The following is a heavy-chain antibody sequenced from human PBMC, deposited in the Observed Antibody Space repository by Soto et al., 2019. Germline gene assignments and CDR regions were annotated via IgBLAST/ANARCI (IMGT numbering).Heavy chain of an antibody. CDR3: ARVGVYCSGGSCYGGFFDY. V-gene: IGHV6-1*01. CDR1: GDSVSSNSAA. Sequence: TLSLTCAISGDSVSSNSAACNWIRQSPSRGLEWLGRTYYRSKWYNDYAVSVKSRITINPDTSKNQFSLQLNSVTPEDTAVYYCARVGVYCSGGSCYGGFFDYWGQGTLVTVSS. D-gene: IGHD2-15*01. J-gene: IGHJ4*02. CDR2: TYYRSKWYN.